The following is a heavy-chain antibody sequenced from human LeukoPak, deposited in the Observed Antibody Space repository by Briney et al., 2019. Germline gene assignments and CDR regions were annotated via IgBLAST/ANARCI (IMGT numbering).Heavy chain of an antibody. Sequence: ASVKVSCKASEYTFTSYYMHWVRQAPGQGLEWMGIINPSGGSTSYAQKFQGRVTMTRDMSTSTVYMELSSLRSEDTAVYYCARAFTTPYNWFDPWGQGTLVTVSS. CDR1: EYTFTSYY. CDR2: INPSGGST. CDR3: ARAFTTPYNWFDP. V-gene: IGHV1-46*03. J-gene: IGHJ5*02. D-gene: IGHD3-22*01.